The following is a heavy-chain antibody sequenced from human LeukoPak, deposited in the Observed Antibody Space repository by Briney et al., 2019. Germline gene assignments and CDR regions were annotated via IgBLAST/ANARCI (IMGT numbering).Heavy chain of an antibody. D-gene: IGHD2-21*01. J-gene: IGHJ4*02. V-gene: IGHV4-34*01. CDR1: GGSFSGYY. CDR3: ARHFSHIYMAFDY. Sequence: PSETLSLTCAVYGGSFSGYYWSWIRQPPGKGLEWIGEINHSGSTNYNPSLKGRVTISVDTSKNQVSLKLTSVTAADTAVYYCARHFSHIYMAFDYWGQGTLVTVSS. CDR2: INHSGST.